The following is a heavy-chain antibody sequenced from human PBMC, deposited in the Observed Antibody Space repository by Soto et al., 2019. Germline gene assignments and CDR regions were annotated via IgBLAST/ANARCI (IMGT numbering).Heavy chain of an antibody. CDR2: ISGSGVST. V-gene: IGHV3-23*01. D-gene: IGHD6-19*01. Sequence: PVGSLRLSCVVSGFTFSNYAMSWVRQAPGKGLEWVSTISGSGVSTYYADSVKGRFTVSRDNFNNTLFLQMISLRAEDTAIYYCAKHSSAYFYLDYWGQGTLVTVSS. CDR1: GFTFSNYA. CDR3: AKHSSAYFYLDY. J-gene: IGHJ4*02.